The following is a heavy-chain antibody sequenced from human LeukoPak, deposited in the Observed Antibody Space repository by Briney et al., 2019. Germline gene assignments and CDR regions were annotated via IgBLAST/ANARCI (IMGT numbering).Heavy chain of an antibody. CDR2: ISSSGSTI. V-gene: IGHV3-48*03. CDR1: GFTFSSYE. J-gene: IGHJ4*02. CDR3: AKDQSPYGSGSYYPFDY. D-gene: IGHD3-10*01. Sequence: GGSLRLSCAASGFTFSSYEMNWVRQAPGKGLEWVSYISSSGSTIYYADSVKGRFTISRDNAENSLYLQMNSLRAEDTAVYYCAKDQSPYGSGSYYPFDYWGQGTLVTVSS.